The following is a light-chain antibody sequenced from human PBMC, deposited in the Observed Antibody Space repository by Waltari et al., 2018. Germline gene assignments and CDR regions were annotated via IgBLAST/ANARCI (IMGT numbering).Light chain of an antibody. J-gene: IGLJ2*01. CDR2: SNK. CDR1: RSNIGSNT. Sequence: QSVLTQPPSASGTPGPRVTISCSGSRSNIGSNTVNWYQPLPGTAPKLLIYSNKQRPSGVPDRFSGSKSGTSASLAISGLQSEDEADYYCAAWDDSLNGVVFGGGTKLTVL. CDR3: AAWDDSLNGVV. V-gene: IGLV1-44*01.